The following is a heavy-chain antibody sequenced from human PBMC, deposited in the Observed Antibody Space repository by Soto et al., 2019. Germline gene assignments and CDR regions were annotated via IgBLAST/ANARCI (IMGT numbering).Heavy chain of an antibody. CDR3: ARAAMGGISWPFDY. J-gene: IGHJ4*02. Sequence: SETLSLTCAVSGGSISSSNWWSWVRQPPGKGLEWIGEIYHSGSTNYNPSLKSRVTISVDKSKNQFSLKLSSVTAADTAVYYCARAAMGGISWPFDYWGQGTLVTVSS. CDR2: IYHSGST. CDR1: GGSISSSNW. V-gene: IGHV4-4*02. D-gene: IGHD6-13*01.